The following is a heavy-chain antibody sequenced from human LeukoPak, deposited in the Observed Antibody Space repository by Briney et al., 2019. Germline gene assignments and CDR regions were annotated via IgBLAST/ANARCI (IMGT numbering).Heavy chain of an antibody. CDR1: GGSISSYY. Sequence: SETLSLTCTVSGGSISSYYWSWIRQPPGKGLEWIGSIYHSGSTYYNPSLKSRVTISVDTSKNQFSLKLSSVTAADTAVYYCARSPPNQQLRYHNWFDPWGQGTLVTVSS. CDR2: IYHSGST. V-gene: IGHV4-59*08. D-gene: IGHD6-13*01. J-gene: IGHJ5*02. CDR3: ARSPPNQQLRYHNWFDP.